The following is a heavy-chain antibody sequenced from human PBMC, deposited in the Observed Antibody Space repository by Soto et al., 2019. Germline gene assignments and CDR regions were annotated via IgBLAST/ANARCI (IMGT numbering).Heavy chain of an antibody. J-gene: IGHJ6*02. CDR2: IYPGDSDT. CDR1: PHSFTIYS. D-gene: IGHD3-22*01. CDR3: ARHGPRVYYDNSDYYYYGMDV. V-gene: IGHV5-51*01. Sequence: GESLKISCKRSPHSFTIYSTASLRPIPGKGLECVRTIYPGDSDTRYIPSFQGQVTISADKSITTAYLQWSSLKASDTAMYYCARHGPRVYYDNSDYYYYGMDVWGQGTTVTSP.